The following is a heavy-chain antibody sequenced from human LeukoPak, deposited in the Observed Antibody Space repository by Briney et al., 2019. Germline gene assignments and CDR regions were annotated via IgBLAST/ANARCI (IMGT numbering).Heavy chain of an antibody. CDR2: INPNSGGT. D-gene: IGHD3-3*01. V-gene: IGHV1-2*02. CDR3: ARVSRPYYDFWSGYIWFDP. J-gene: IGHJ5*02. CDR1: GYTFTGYY. Sequence: ASVKVSCKASGYTFTGYYMHWVRQAPGQGLEWMGWINPNSGGTNYAQKFQGRVTMTGDTSISTAYMELSSLRSEDTAVYYCARVSRPYYDFWSGYIWFDPWGQGTLVTVSS.